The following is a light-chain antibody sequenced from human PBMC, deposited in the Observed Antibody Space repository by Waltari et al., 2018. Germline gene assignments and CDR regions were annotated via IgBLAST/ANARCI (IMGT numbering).Light chain of an antibody. CDR1: VVAKKY. V-gene: IGLV3-27*01. Sequence: SYELTQPSSVSVSPGQTARITCSGHVVAKKYARWFQQMPGQAPVLVIYKDTERPSGIHERFSGSTSGTPVTLTSSAAQVEDEADYYCSSAADNNRLVSGGGTKLTVL. CDR3: SSAADNNRLV. J-gene: IGLJ2*01. CDR2: KDT.